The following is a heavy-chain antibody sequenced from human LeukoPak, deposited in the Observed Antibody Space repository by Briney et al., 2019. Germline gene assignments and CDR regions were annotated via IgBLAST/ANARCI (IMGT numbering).Heavy chain of an antibody. D-gene: IGHD1-26*01. CDR2: SSPYSGCT. CDR1: VCTYIDYY. CDR3: VTLGATNFDY. J-gene: IGHJ4*02. V-gene: IGHV1-2*02. Sequence: ASVKDSCKASVCTYIDYYIHWVRQAPGQEREFLGWSSPYSGCTNYPQKFQGRVTLTRDTSISTAYMELSRLRSDDTAVYYCVTLGATNFDYWGQGTLVTVSS.